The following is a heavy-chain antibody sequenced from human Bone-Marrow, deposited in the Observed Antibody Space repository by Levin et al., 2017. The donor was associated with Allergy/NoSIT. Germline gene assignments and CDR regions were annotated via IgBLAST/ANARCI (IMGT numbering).Heavy chain of an antibody. CDR2: IYYRGST. CDR3: ARAASDYYGGYYFDY. CDR1: GGSIGTYY. D-gene: IGHD2-21*01. V-gene: IGHV4-59*01. J-gene: IGHJ4*02. Sequence: TGGSLRLSCAVSGGSIGTYYWSWIRQSPGKGLEWIGYIYYRGSTNYNPSLKSRVTISVDTSKNHLFLRLSSVTAADTAVYYCARAASDYYGGYYFDYWGQGILVTVSS.